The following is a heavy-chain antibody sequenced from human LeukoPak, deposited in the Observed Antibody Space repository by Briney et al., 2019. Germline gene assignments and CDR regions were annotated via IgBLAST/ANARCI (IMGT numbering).Heavy chain of an antibody. CDR1: GFTFSSYW. D-gene: IGHD3-3*01. Sequence: GGSLRLSCAASGFTFSSYWMSWVRQAPGKGLEWVANIKQDGSEKYYVDSVKGRFTISRDNAKNSLYLQMNSLRAEDTAVYYCARSQKRITIFGVVKGTLTFDYWGQGTLVTVSS. CDR2: IKQDGSEK. J-gene: IGHJ4*02. V-gene: IGHV3-7*01. CDR3: ARSQKRITIFGVVKGTLTFDY.